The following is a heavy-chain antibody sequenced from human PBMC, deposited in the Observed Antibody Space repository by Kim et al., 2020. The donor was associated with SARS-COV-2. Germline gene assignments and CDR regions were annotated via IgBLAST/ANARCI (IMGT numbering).Heavy chain of an antibody. J-gene: IGHJ4*02. CDR3: AIPEGGGGFDY. Sequence: ASVKVSCKASGYTFTSYAMHWVRQAPGQRLEWMGWINACNGNTKYSQKFQGRVTITRDTSASTAYMELSSLRSEDTAVYYCAIPEGGGGFDYWGQGTLVTVSS. V-gene: IGHV1-3*01. CDR1: GYTFTSYA. CDR2: INACNGNT. D-gene: IGHD3-10*01.